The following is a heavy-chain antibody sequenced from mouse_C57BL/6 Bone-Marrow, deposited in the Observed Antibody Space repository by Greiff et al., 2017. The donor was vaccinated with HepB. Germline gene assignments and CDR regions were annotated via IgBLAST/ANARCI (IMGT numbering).Heavy chain of an antibody. V-gene: IGHV1-58*01. CDR1: GYTFTSYG. CDR2: IYIGNGYT. Sequence: EVKLVESGAELVRPGSSVKMSCKTSGYTFTSYGINWVKQRPGQGLEWIGYIYIGNGYTEYNEKFKGKATLTSDTSSSTAYMQLSSLTSEDSAIYFCARKDYYYGSSGFAYWGQGTLVTVSA. CDR3: ARKDYYYGSSGFAY. D-gene: IGHD1-1*01. J-gene: IGHJ3*01.